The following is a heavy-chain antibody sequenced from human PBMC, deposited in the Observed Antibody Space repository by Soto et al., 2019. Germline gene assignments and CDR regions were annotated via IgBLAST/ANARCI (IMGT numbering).Heavy chain of an antibody. J-gene: IGHJ6*02. V-gene: IGHV4-34*01. CDR3: ARTGGMDV. CDR2: INHSGDT. CDR1: GGSFSGYY. Sequence: QVQLQQWGAGLLMPSETLSLTCAVYGGSFSGYYWSWLRQTPEKGLEWIGEINHSGDTKYNPTLESRVTISVDTSKNQFSLKVNSVSAADTAVYYCARTGGMDVWGQGATVTVSS.